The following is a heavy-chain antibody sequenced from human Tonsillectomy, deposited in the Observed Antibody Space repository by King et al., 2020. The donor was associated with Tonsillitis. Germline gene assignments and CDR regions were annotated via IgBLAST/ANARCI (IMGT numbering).Heavy chain of an antibody. D-gene: IGHD4-11*01. CDR1: GGSISSYY. Sequence: QLQESGPGLVKPSETLSLTCTVSGGSISSYYWSWIRQPPGEGLEWIGYIYYSGSTNYNPSLKSRVTISVDTSNNQFSLKLSSVTAADTAAHYCARGPDYTYAFDIWGQGTMLTVPS. J-gene: IGHJ3*02. V-gene: IGHV4-59*01. CDR2: IYYSGST. CDR3: ARGPDYTYAFDI.